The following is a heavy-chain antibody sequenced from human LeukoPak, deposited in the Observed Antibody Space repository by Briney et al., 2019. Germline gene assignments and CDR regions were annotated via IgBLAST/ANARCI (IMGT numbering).Heavy chain of an antibody. CDR1: GFTFSSYS. V-gene: IGHV3-48*02. CDR3: ARDLGYYDSSGYYWDY. D-gene: IGHD3-22*01. Sequence: PGGSLRLSCAASGFTFSSYSMNWVRQAPGKGLEWVSYISSNSSTIYYADSVKGRFTISRDNAKNSLYLQMNSLRDEDTAVYYCARDLGYYDSSGYYWDYWDQGTLVTVSS. CDR2: ISSNSSTI. J-gene: IGHJ4*02.